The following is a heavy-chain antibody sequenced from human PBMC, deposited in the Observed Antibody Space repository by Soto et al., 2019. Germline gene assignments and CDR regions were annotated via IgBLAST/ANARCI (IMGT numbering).Heavy chain of an antibody. CDR1: GFTFSNAW. CDR3: TTASPHYGDYYFDY. V-gene: IGHV3-15*01. CDR2: IKSKTDGGTT. Sequence: GGSLRLSCAASGFTFSNAWMSWVRQAPGKGLEWVGRIKSKTDGGTTDYAAPVKGRFTISRDDSKNTLYLQMNSLKTEDTAVYYCTTASPHYGDYYFDYWGQGTLVTVSS. J-gene: IGHJ4*02. D-gene: IGHD4-17*01.